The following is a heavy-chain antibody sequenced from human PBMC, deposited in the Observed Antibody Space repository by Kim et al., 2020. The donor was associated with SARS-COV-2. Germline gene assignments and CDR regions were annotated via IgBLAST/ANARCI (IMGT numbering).Heavy chain of an antibody. Sequence: GGSLRLSCAASGFTFSSYAMSWVRQAPGKGLEWVSVISGSGGSTYHADSVKGRFTISRDNSKNTLYLQMNSLRAEDTAVYYCAKALMYYYDSSGYYDAFDIWGQGTMVTVSS. V-gene: IGHV3-23*01. CDR2: ISGSGGST. J-gene: IGHJ3*02. CDR3: AKALMYYYDSSGYYDAFDI. CDR1: GFTFSSYA. D-gene: IGHD3-22*01.